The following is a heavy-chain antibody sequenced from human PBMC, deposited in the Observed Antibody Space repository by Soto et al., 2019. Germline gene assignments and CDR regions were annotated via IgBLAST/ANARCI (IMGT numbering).Heavy chain of an antibody. D-gene: IGHD6-25*01. CDR2: IYWDDDK. CDR3: AHPLDAATSRGWTYDAFDN. Sequence: QITLKESGPTLVKHTQTLTLTCTFSGFSLSTRRVGVSWIRQPPGKELEWLAIIYWDDDKRYSQSLKSRLTIIKYPSKNQVVLTMTNMDPVDTATYYCAHPLDAATSRGWTYDAFDNWGHGTMVTVSS. J-gene: IGHJ3*02. CDR1: GFSLSTRRVG. V-gene: IGHV2-5*02.